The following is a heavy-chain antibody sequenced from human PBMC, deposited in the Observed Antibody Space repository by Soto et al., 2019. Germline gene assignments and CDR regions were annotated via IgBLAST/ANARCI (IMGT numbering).Heavy chain of an antibody. Sequence: SVKVSCKASGGTFSSYAISWVRQAPGQGLEWMGGIIPIFGTANYAQKFQGRVTITADESTSTAYMELSSLRSEDTAVYYCARDLRQQLAPVYYYYGMDVWGQGTTVNVSS. D-gene: IGHD6-13*01. CDR2: IIPIFGTA. CDR3: ARDLRQQLAPVYYYYGMDV. V-gene: IGHV1-69*13. CDR1: GGTFSSYA. J-gene: IGHJ6*02.